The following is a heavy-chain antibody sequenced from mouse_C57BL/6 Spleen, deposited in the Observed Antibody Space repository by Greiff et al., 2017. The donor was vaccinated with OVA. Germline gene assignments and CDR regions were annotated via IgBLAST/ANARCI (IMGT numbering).Heavy chain of an antibody. CDR3: AKNGGLRRGYYAMDY. CDR1: GFSLTSYG. Sequence: QVQLQQSGPGLVQPSQSLSITCTVSGFSLTSYGVHWVRQSPGKGLEWLGVIWSGGSTDYYAAFMSRLSITKDNSKSQVFFKMNSLQADDTAIYYCAKNGGLRRGYYAMDYWGKGTSVTVSS. D-gene: IGHD2-4*01. CDR2: IWSGGST. V-gene: IGHV2-5*01. J-gene: IGHJ4*01.